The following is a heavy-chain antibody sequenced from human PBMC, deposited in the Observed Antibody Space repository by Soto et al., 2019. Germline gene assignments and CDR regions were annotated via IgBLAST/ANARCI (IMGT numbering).Heavy chain of an antibody. CDR1: GYNFTSDW. CDR2: VDPSESYT. CDR3: ARGGVSTRTFDY. J-gene: IGHJ4*02. V-gene: IGHV5-10-1*01. Sequence: PGVVLKISCKTAGYNFTSDWVSWVRQMPGKGLEWMGRVDPSESYTSYSPSYSPSFQGHVTMSVDKSINTAYLQWSSLRASDTAMYYCARGGVSTRTFDYWGQATPVTVSS. D-gene: IGHD3-3*01.